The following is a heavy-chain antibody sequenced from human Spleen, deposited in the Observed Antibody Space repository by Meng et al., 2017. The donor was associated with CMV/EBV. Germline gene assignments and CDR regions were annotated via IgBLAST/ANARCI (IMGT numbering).Heavy chain of an antibody. Sequence: KVSCKASGYTFIGYYMLWVRQAPGQGLEWMGWINPNSGGTNYAQKFQGRVTMTRDTSISTAYMELSRLRSDDTAVYHCARGGYSGYDCWGQGTLVTVSS. J-gene: IGHJ4*02. CDR1: GYTFIGYY. CDR3: ARGGYSGYDC. CDR2: INPNSGGT. V-gene: IGHV1-2*02. D-gene: IGHD5-12*01.